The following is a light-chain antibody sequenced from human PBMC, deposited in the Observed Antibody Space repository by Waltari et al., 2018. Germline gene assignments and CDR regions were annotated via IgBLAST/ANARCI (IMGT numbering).Light chain of an antibody. J-gene: IGKJ2*01. CDR1: PSVLYRSNNENY. V-gene: IGKV4-1*01. CDR2: WAS. Sequence: DIVMTQSPDSLAVSLGERATINCKSSPSVLYRSNNENYLAWYQQKPGQPPKLLIYWASARTSGVPDRFSGSGSGTDFTLTISSLQAEDVAVYYCQQYYSIPPAFGQGTKLEIQ. CDR3: QQYYSIPPA.